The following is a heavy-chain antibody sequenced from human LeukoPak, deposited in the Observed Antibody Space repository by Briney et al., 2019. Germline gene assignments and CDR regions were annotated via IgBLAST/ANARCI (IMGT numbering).Heavy chain of an antibody. Sequence: GASVKVSCKVSGYTLTELSMHWVRQAPGKGLEWMGGFDPEDGETIYAQKFQGRVTMTGDTSTDTAYMELSSLRSEDTAVYYCATARGPIAPFDYWGQGTLVTVSP. D-gene: IGHD6-13*01. CDR2: FDPEDGET. V-gene: IGHV1-24*01. CDR1: GYTLTELS. J-gene: IGHJ4*02. CDR3: ATARGPIAPFDY.